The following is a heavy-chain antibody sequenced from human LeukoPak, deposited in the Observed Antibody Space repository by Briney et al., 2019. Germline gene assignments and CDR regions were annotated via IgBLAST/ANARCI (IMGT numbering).Heavy chain of an antibody. CDR2: ISSSSSTT. CDR1: GFTFSSYS. D-gene: IGHD2-2*02. CDR3: ARDSRYCSSTSCYSDGFDV. Sequence: GGSLRLSCAASGFTFSSYSMNWVRQAPGKGLEWVSYISSSSSTTFYADSVKGRFTISRDNAKNSLYPQMNSLRAEDTAVYYCARDSRYCSSTSCYSDGFDVWGQGTMVTVS. J-gene: IGHJ3*01. V-gene: IGHV3-48*01.